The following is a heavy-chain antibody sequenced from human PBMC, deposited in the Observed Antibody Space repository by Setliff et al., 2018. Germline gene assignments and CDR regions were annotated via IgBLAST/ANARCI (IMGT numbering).Heavy chain of an antibody. J-gene: IGHJ3*01. D-gene: IGHD3-22*01. CDR1: GFTFDDYV. V-gene: IGHV3-20*04. CDR3: ARAHRYFSDTSGYFYDLRRSAFDV. Sequence: GGSLRLSCAASGFTFDDYVMSWVRQAPGKGLEWVSDINRNGGRIGYADSVKGRFTISRDNAKSSLYLQMNSLGAEDTSLYYCARAHRYFSDTSGYFYDLRRSAFDVWGQGTMVTVSS. CDR2: INRNGGRI.